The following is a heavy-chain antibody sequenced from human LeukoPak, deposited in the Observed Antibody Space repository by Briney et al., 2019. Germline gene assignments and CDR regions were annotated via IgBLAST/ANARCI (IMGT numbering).Heavy chain of an antibody. J-gene: IGHJ4*02. CDR2: IDNSGST. CDR3: ASPTDYGDS. V-gene: IGHV4-31*03. Sequence: PSQTLSLTCTVSGASIRIGGYYWRWIRQHPGKGLEWIGYIDNSGSTYYNPSLKSRLTISVDTSRNQFSLNLRSVTAADTAVYYCASPTDYGDSWGQGTLVTVSS. D-gene: IGHD4-17*01. CDR1: GASIRIGGYY.